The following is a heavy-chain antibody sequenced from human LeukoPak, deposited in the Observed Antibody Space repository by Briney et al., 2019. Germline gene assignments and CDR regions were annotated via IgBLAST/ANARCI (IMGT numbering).Heavy chain of an antibody. CDR1: GYTFTSYD. CDR2: MNPNSGNT. CDR3: ARGRTFSSSWYRSDYYYMDV. V-gene: IGHV1-8*03. J-gene: IGHJ6*03. D-gene: IGHD6-13*01. Sequence: GASVKVSCKASGYTFTSYDINWVRQATGQGLEWMGWMNPNSGNTGYAQKFQGRVTITRSTSISTAYMELSSLRSEDTAVYYCARGRTFSSSWYRSDYYYMDVWGKGTTVTVSS.